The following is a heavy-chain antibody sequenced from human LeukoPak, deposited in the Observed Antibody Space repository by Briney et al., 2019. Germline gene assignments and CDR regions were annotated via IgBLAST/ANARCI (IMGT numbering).Heavy chain of an antibody. J-gene: IGHJ4*02. CDR2: ISSSSSYI. CDR3: ARAPRATGFRYFDY. D-gene: IGHD5-12*01. V-gene: IGHV3-21*01. Sequence: PGGSLRLSCAASGFTFSSYSMNWVRQAPGKGLEWVSSISSSSSYIYYADSVKGRFTISRDNAKNSLYLQMNSLRAEDTAVYYCARAPRATGFRYFDYWGQGTLVTVSS. CDR1: GFTFSSYS.